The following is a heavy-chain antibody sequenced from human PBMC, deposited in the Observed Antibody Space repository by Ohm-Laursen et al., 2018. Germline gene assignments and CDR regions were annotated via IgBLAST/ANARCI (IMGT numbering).Heavy chain of an antibody. Sequence: SQTLSLTCTVPGGSISRGGYYWSWFRQHPGKGLEWIGFIYHSGSSYYNPSLKSLVSISVDTSKNQFSLKLSSVTAADTAVYYCARGVSTNGYDSFDIWGQGTMVTVSS. CDR2: IYHSGSS. CDR3: ARGVSTNGYDSFDI. J-gene: IGHJ3*02. V-gene: IGHV4-31*01. CDR1: GGSISRGGYY. D-gene: IGHD6-25*01.